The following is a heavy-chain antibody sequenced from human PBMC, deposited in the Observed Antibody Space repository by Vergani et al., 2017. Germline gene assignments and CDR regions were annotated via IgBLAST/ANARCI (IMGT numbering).Heavy chain of an antibody. CDR3: AKDRRYSGYRNPGY. J-gene: IGHJ4*02. D-gene: IGHD5-12*01. CDR2: ISYDGSNK. Sequence: QVQLVESGGGVVQPGRSLRLSCAASGFTFSSYGMHWVRQAPGKGLEWVAVISYDGSNKYYADSVKGRFTISRDNSKNTLYLQMNRLRAEDTAVYYCAKDRRYSGYRNPGYWGQGTLVTVSS. CDR1: GFTFSSYG. V-gene: IGHV3-30*18.